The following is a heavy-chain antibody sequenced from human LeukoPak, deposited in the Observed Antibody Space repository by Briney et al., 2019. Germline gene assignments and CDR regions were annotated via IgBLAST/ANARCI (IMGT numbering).Heavy chain of an antibody. CDR1: GFTFGDYA. Sequence: PGGSLRLSCAASGFTFGDYAMHWVRRAPGKGLEWVSRIGWNSGSIAYADSVKGRFTISRDKAKNSLYLLMNSLRPEDTALYYCAKDIELGGGLLGAFDYWGQGTLVTVSS. CDR3: AKDIELGGGLLGAFDY. D-gene: IGHD2/OR15-2a*01. CDR2: IGWNSGSI. V-gene: IGHV3-9*01. J-gene: IGHJ4*02.